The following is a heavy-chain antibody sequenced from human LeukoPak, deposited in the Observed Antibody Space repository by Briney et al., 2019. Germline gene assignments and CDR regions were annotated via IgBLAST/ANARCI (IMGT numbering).Heavy chain of an antibody. Sequence: PSETLSLTCTVSGGSISSYYWSWIRQPPGKGLEWIGYIYYSGSTNYNPSLKSRVTISGDTSKNQFSLKLSSVTAADTAVYYCARESSSGWYSFDYWGQGTLVTVSS. CDR1: GGSISSYY. CDR3: ARESSSGWYSFDY. D-gene: IGHD6-19*01. J-gene: IGHJ4*02. V-gene: IGHV4-59*12. CDR2: IYYSGST.